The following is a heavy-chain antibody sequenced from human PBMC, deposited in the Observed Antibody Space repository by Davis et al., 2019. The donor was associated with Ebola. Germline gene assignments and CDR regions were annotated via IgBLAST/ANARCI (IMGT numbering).Heavy chain of an antibody. CDR3: AKGTNRIAVAGMGENN. CDR2: ISGSGGST. V-gene: IGHV3-23*01. Sequence: GGSLRLSCAASGFTFSSYAMSWVRQAPGKGLEWVSAISGSGGSTYYADSVKGRFTISRDDSKNTVFLQMNSLRAEDTAVYHCAKGTNRIAVAGMGENNWGQGTLVTVSS. J-gene: IGHJ4*02. D-gene: IGHD6-19*01. CDR1: GFTFSSYA.